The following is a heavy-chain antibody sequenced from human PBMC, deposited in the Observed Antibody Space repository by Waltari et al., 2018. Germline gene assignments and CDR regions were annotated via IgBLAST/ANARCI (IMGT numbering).Heavy chain of an antibody. CDR2: ISSNGGST. Sequence: EVQLVESGGGLVQPGGSLRLSCAASGFTFSSYAMHWVRQAPGKGLEYVSAISSNGGSTYYADAVKGRFTISRDNSKNTLYLQRGSLRAEDMAVYYCARDPGPSGDYEWYFDLWGRGTLVTVSS. CDR1: GFTFSSYA. CDR3: ARDPGPSGDYEWYFDL. D-gene: IGHD4-17*01. V-gene: IGHV3-64*07. J-gene: IGHJ2*01.